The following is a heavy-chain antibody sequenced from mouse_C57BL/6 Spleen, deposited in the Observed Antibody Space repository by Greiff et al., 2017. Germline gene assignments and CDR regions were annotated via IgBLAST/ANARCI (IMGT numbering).Heavy chain of an antibody. CDR1: GYTFTSSW. Sequence: VQLQQPGAELVKPGASVKLSCKASGYTFTSSWMHWVKQRPGQGLEWIGMIHPNSGSTNYNEKFKSKATLTVDKSSSTAYMQLSSLTSEDSAVYYCARLWDDAMDYWGQGTSVTVSS. V-gene: IGHV1-64*01. CDR3: ARLWDDAMDY. CDR2: IHPNSGST. J-gene: IGHJ4*01. D-gene: IGHD4-1*01.